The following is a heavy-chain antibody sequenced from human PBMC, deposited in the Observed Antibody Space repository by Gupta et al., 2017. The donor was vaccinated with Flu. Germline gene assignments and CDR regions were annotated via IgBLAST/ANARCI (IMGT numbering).Heavy chain of an antibody. V-gene: IGHV3-15*01. J-gene: IGHJ6*02. CDR1: GLVSITPG. Sequence: EVQLVESGGDLVKPGGSLRLSCAACGLVSITPGCSGSARLQGREWVGRIKSESDGGTTDYAEPGKGRFTISRDDSKNTLYLQMNSLKTEDTAVYYCTSRYCNGGSCYPDYYYAMDVWGQGTTVTVSS. CDR3: TSRYCNGGSCYPDYYYAMDV. D-gene: IGHD2-15*01. CDR2: IKSESDGGTT.